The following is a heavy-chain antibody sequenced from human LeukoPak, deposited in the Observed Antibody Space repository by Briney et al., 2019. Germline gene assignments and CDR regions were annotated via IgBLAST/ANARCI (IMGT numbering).Heavy chain of an antibody. J-gene: IGHJ4*02. CDR3: ARDKAAARIPLYYFDY. CDR2: ISSSGSTI. D-gene: IGHD6-13*01. Sequence: GGSLRLSCAASGFTFSSYEMNWVRQAPGKGLEWVSYISSSGSTIYYADSVKGRFTISRDNAKSSLYLQMNSLRAEDTAVYYCARDKAAARIPLYYFDYWGQGTLVTVSS. CDR1: GFTFSSYE. V-gene: IGHV3-48*03.